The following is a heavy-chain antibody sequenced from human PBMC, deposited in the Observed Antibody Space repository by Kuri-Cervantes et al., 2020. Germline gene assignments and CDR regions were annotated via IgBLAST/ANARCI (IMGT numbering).Heavy chain of an antibody. V-gene: IGHV3-30-3*01. J-gene: IGHJ4*02. D-gene: IGHD3-10*01. CDR2: ISYDGSNK. Sequence: GESLKISCAASGFTFSSYAMHWVRQAPGKGLEWVAVISYDGSNKYYADSVKGRFTISRDNAENTLYLQMNSLRAEDTAVYYCARGGAKGFKGLDYWGQGTLVTVSS. CDR3: ARGGAKGFKGLDY. CDR1: GFTFSSYA.